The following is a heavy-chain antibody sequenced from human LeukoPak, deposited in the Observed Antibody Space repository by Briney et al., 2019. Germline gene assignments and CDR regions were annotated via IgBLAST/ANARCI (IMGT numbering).Heavy chain of an antibody. CDR1: GFTFSDYW. V-gene: IGHV3-7*01. CDR3: VRGGYYFDY. J-gene: IGHJ4*02. D-gene: IGHD3-16*01. CDR2: IKKDGSEI. Sequence: PGGSLRLSCAASGFTFSDYWMSWIRQAPGKGPEWVANIKKDGSEIYYLDSVKGRFTISRDNAKNSLYLRMNSLRAEDTAVYFCVRGGYYFDYWGQGTLVTVSS.